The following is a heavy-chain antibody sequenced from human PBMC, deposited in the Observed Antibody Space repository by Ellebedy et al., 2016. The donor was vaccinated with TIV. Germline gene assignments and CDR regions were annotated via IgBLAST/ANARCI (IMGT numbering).Heavy chain of an antibody. CDR1: GFTFEDYA. Sequence: PGESLKISCAASGFTFEDYAMHWVRQAPGKGLEWVSGVSWNSDSIVYADSVKGRFTISRDSAKNSLYLQMNSLRAEDTALYYCAKSASGSGRYPFDYWGQGTLVTVSS. CDR2: VSWNSDSI. J-gene: IGHJ4*02. CDR3: AKSASGSGRYPFDY. D-gene: IGHD6-19*01. V-gene: IGHV3-9*01.